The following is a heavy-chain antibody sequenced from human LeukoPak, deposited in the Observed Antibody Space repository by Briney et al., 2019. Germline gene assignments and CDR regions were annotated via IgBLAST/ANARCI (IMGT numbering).Heavy chain of an antibody. Sequence: GGSLRLSCAASGLTFSSYDMLWVRQAPGKGLEYVSSITSDGSNTYYANPVKGRFTVSRDNSKKMLYLQMGSLRAEDMAVYYCADGRIYWGQGTLVTVSS. J-gene: IGHJ4*02. CDR1: GLTFSSYD. CDR2: ITSDGSNT. V-gene: IGHV3-64*01. D-gene: IGHD4-17*01. CDR3: ADGRIY.